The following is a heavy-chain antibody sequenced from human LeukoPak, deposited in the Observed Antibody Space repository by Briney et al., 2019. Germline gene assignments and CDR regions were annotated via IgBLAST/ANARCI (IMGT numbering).Heavy chain of an antibody. V-gene: IGHV3-23*01. CDR2: ISASGGST. Sequence: GGSLRLSCAASGFTFGSYAMSWVRRAPGKGLEWVSAISASGGSTYYADSVKGRFTFSRDNSKNTLYLQMNSLRAEDTAVYYCAKDRRGYSYGYGYFDYWGQGTLVTVSS. CDR3: AKDRRGYSYGYGYFDY. J-gene: IGHJ4*02. CDR1: GFTFGSYA. D-gene: IGHD5-18*01.